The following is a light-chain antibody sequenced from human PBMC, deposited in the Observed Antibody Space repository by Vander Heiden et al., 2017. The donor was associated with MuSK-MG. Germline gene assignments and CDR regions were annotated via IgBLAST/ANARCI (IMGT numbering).Light chain of an antibody. V-gene: IGLV2-14*01. CDR2: VVS. CDR3: SSYPNKRTLLNWV. CDR1: SSDVGGYNY. J-gene: IGLJ3*02. Sequence: QSALTQPASVSGSPGQSITIPCTRTSSDVGGYNYVSWYQQHPGKAPKLSVFVVSYRPSGVSHPFSGSPSSNPASLTISVLLAEEEADAYCSSYPNKRTLLNWVFGGGTKLTVL.